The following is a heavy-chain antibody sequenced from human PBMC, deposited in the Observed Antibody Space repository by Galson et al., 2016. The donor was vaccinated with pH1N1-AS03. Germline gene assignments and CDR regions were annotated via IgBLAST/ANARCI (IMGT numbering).Heavy chain of an antibody. D-gene: IGHD6-13*01. CDR3: ARATAVGPPYFDY. CDR1: SGSISSYS. J-gene: IGHJ4*02. Sequence: ETLSLTCTVSSGSISSYSWNWIRQPPGKGLEWIGSIYSIGGTNYNPSLESRITISVETSKNQFSLKLRSVTAADTAVYYCARATAVGPPYFDYWGQGTVATAPS. V-gene: IGHV4-59*01. CDR2: IYSIGGT.